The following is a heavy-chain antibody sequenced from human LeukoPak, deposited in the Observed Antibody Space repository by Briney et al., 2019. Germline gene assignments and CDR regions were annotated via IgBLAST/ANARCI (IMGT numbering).Heavy chain of an antibody. CDR3: ARDGYSYGFDY. D-gene: IGHD5-18*01. CDR1: GFTFSSYS. V-gene: IGHV3-48*04. J-gene: IGHJ4*02. Sequence: GGSLRLSCAASGFTFSSYSMNWVRQAPGKGLEWVSYISSSSSTIYYADSVKGRFTISRDNAKNSLYLQMNSLRAEDTAVYYCARDGYSYGFDYWGQGTLVTVSS. CDR2: ISSSSSTI.